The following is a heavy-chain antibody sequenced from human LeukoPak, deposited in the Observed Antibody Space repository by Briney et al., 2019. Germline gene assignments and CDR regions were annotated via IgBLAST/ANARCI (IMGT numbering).Heavy chain of an antibody. CDR1: GYTFTSYY. Sequence: ASVKVSCKASGYTFTSYYMHWLRQAPGQGLEWMGIINPSGCSTSYAQKFQGRVTMTRDMSTSTVYMELSSLRSEDTAVYYCARAGGVGIHGPWGQGTLVTVSS. D-gene: IGHD1-26*01. V-gene: IGHV1-46*01. J-gene: IGHJ5*02. CDR3: ARAGGVGIHGP. CDR2: INPSGCST.